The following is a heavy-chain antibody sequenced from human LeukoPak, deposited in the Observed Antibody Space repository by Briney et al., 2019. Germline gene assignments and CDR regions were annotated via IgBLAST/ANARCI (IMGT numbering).Heavy chain of an antibody. J-gene: IGHJ5*02. CDR3: ARGGSGSYFSWLDP. V-gene: IGHV1-2*02. Sequence: ASVKVSCMASGYTFTGYYIHWVRQAPGQGLECVGWINPNSGGTSYAQKFQGRVTMTRDTSISTAYMELSRLRSDDTAVYYCARGGSGSYFSWLDPWGQGTLVTVSS. CDR1: GYTFTGYY. CDR2: INPNSGGT. D-gene: IGHD3-10*01.